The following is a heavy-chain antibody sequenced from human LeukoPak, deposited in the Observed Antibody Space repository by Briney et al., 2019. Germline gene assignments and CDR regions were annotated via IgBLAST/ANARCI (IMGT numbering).Heavy chain of an antibody. V-gene: IGHV4-39*01. CDR1: GGSISSSSYY. CDR3: ARRESPYYFDY. CDR2: IYYGGST. J-gene: IGHJ4*02. Sequence: SETLSLTCTVSGGSISSSSYYWGWIRQPPGKGLEWIGSIYYGGSTYYNPSLKSRVTISVDTSKNQFSLKLSSVTAADTAVYYCARRESPYYFDYWGQGTLVTVSS.